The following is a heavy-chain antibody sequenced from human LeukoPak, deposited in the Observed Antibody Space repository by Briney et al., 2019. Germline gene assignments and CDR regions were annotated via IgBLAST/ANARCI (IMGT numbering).Heavy chain of an antibody. D-gene: IGHD6-19*01. V-gene: IGHV3-9*01. CDR2: ISWNSGSI. J-gene: IGHJ3*02. Sequence: GRSLRLSCAASGFTFDDYAMHWVRQAPGKGLEWVSGISWNSGSIGYADSVKGRFTISRDNAKNSLYLQMNSLRAEDTAVYYCARDKGSIAVAGRAFDIWGQGTMVIVSS. CDR3: ARDKGSIAVAGRAFDI. CDR1: GFTFDDYA.